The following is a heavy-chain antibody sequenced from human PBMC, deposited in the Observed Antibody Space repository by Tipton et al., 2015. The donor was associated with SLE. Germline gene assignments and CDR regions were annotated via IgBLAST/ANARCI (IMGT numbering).Heavy chain of an antibody. CDR3: AKDIGLGHYGMDV. J-gene: IGHJ6*02. CDR1: GFTFGDYA. D-gene: IGHD7-27*01. V-gene: IGHV3-7*03. Sequence: QLVQSGGGLVQPRQSLRLSCTASGFTFGDYAVSWVRQAPGKGLEWVANIKQDGSEKYYVDSVKGRFTISRDNAKNSLYLQMNSLRAEDTALYYCAKDIGLGHYGMDVWGQGTTVTVSS. CDR2: IKQDGSEK.